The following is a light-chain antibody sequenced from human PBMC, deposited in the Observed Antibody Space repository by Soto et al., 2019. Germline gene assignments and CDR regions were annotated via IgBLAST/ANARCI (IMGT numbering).Light chain of an antibody. CDR1: QDISNY. V-gene: IGKV1-33*01. Sequence: DIQMTQSPSSLSASVGDRVTITCQASQDISNYLNWYQQKPGKAPKLLIYDASNLETGVPSRFSGSGSGTDFTFTISSLQPEDIATYYCQQSFNLPRTFXPGTKADIK. J-gene: IGKJ1*01. CDR2: DAS. CDR3: QQSFNLPRT.